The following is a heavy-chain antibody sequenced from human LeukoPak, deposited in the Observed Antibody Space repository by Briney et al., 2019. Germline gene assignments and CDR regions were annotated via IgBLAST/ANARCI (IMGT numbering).Heavy chain of an antibody. CDR1: GGSISSYY. V-gene: IGHV4-59*08. CDR2: IYYSGST. CDR3: ARQGGGFWYFDL. Sequence: PSETLSLTCTVSGGSISSYYWSWIRQPPGKGLEWIGYIYYSGSTNYNPSLKSRVPISVDTSKNQFSLKLSSVTAADTAVYYCARQGGGFWYFDLWGRGTLVTVSS. J-gene: IGHJ2*01. D-gene: IGHD6-25*01.